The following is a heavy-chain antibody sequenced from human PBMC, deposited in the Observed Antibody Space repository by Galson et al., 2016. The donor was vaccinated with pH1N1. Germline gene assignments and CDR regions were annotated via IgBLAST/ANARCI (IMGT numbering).Heavy chain of an antibody. CDR2: TYYGGST. CDR3: ARGDYGDSLYWYFDV. Sequence: SETLSPTCTISTGSISGYYWTWIRQPPGKGLEWIGYTYYGGSTNYNPSLKSRLTISIDTSKNQFSLKLSSLTAADTAVYYCARGDYGDSLYWYFDVWGGGTLVTVSS. J-gene: IGHJ2*01. CDR1: TGSISGYY. D-gene: IGHD4-17*01. V-gene: IGHV4-59*01.